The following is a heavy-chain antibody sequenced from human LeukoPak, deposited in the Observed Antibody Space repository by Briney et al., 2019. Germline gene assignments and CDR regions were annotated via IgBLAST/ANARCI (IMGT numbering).Heavy chain of an antibody. Sequence: GGSLRLSCAASGFTFSSYGMSWVRQAPGKGLEWVAVISYDGSNKYYADSVKGRFTISRDNSKNTLYLQMNSLRAEDTAVYYCATMEAVAGPDDYWGQGTLVTVSS. V-gene: IGHV3-30*03. D-gene: IGHD6-19*01. CDR2: ISYDGSNK. CDR1: GFTFSSYG. J-gene: IGHJ4*02. CDR3: ATMEAVAGPDDY.